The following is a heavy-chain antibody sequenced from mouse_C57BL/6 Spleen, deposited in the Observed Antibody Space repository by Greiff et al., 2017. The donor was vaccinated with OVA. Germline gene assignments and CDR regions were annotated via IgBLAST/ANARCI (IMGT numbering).Heavy chain of an antibody. CDR3: ARGGTTVVATGNAMDY. Sequence: QVQLQQPGTELVKPGASVKLSCKASGYTFTSYWMHWVKQRPGQGLEWIGNINPSNGGTNYNEKFKSKATLTVDKSSSTAYMQLSSLTSEDSAVYYCARGGTTVVATGNAMDYWGQGTSVTVSS. CDR1: GYTFTSYW. CDR2: INPSNGGT. J-gene: IGHJ4*01. V-gene: IGHV1-53*01. D-gene: IGHD1-1*01.